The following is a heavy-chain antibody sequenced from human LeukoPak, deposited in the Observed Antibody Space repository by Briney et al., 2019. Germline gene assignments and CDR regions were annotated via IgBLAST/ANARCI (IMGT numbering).Heavy chain of an antibody. CDR3: ARDKAAAVFDY. Sequence: GGSLRLSCASSGFTFSSYSMNWVRQAPGKGLEWVSSISSSSSYIYYADSVKGRFTTSRDNAKNSLYLQMNSLRAEDTAVYYCARDKAAAVFDYWGQGTLVTVSS. CDR2: ISSSSSYI. CDR1: GFTFSSYS. J-gene: IGHJ4*02. D-gene: IGHD6-13*01. V-gene: IGHV3-21*01.